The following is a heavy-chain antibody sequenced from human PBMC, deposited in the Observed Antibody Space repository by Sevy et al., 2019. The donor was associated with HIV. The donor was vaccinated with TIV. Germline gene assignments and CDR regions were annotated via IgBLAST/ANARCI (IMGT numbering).Heavy chain of an antibody. J-gene: IGHJ4*02. CDR2: IRPIFGTV. Sequence: ASVKVSCKASGGTFSTFLISWVRQAPGQGLEWMGGIRPIFGTVDYEQKFQARVTFTADDSTRPAYMELSSLRPDDTAVYYCATRGGCGGDCSIYYFDYWGQGSLVTVSS. D-gene: IGHD2-21*02. CDR1: GGTFSTFL. V-gene: IGHV1-69*13. CDR3: ATRGGCGGDCSIYYFDY.